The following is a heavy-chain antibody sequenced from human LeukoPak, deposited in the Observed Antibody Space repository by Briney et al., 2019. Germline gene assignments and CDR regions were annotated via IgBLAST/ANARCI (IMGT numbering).Heavy chain of an antibody. CDR1: GGSISSSSYY. CDR2: VYYSGST. J-gene: IGHJ4*02. CDR3: TQRGYYDSSGYPPEFDY. Sequence: SETLSLTCTVSGGSISSSSYYWGWIRQPPGKGLEWIGSVYYSGSTYYNPSLKSRVTISVDTSKNQFSLKLSSVTAADTAVYYCTQRGYYDSSGYPPEFDYWGQGTLVTVSS. D-gene: IGHD3-22*01. V-gene: IGHV4-39*07.